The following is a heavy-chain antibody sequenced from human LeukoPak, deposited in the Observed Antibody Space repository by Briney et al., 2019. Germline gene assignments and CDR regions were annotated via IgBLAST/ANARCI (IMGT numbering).Heavy chain of an antibody. Sequence: GGSLRLSCAASGFTVSSNYMSWVRQAPGKGLEWVSVIYSGGSTYYADSVKGRFTISRDNSKNTLYLQMNSLRAEDTAVYYCASEGYWGHYYHYGMDVWGQGTTVTVSS. CDR2: IYSGGST. V-gene: IGHV3-53*01. J-gene: IGHJ6*02. CDR1: GFTVSSNY. CDR3: ASEGYWGHYYHYGMDV. D-gene: IGHD7-27*01.